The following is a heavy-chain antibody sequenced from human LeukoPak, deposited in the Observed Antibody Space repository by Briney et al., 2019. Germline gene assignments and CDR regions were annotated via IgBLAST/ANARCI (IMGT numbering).Heavy chain of an antibody. V-gene: IGHV3-21*04. CDR3: AKRPWLLPFDY. D-gene: IGHD2-15*01. J-gene: IGHJ4*02. CDR2: ISSSSSYI. Sequence: KPGGSLRLSCAASGFTFSSYSMNWVRQAPGKGLEWVSSISSSSSYIYYADSVKGRFTISRDNSKNTLYLQMTSLRAEDTAVYYCAKRPWLLPFDYWGQGTLVTVSS. CDR1: GFTFSSYS.